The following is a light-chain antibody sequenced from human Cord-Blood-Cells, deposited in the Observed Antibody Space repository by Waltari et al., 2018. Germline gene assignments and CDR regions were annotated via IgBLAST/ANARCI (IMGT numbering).Light chain of an antibody. Sequence: DIQMIQSASSLSASVGDRVTITCRASQSISGYLNWYQQKPGKAPKVLIYATSSLQSGVPSRFSGSGSGTDFTLTISSLQPEDFATYYCQQSYRTPPLTFGGGTKVEIK. V-gene: IGKV1-39*01. CDR2: ATS. J-gene: IGKJ4*01. CDR1: QSISGY. CDR3: QQSYRTPPLT.